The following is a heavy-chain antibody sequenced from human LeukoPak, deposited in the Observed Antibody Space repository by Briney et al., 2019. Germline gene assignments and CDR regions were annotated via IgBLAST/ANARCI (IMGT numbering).Heavy chain of an antibody. Sequence: PGGSLRLSCAASGFTFDDYAMHWVRQAPGKGLEWVSLISGDGGSTYYADSVKGRFTISRDNAKNSLYLQMNSLRAEDTAVYYCARPGELTMIVVADADAFDIWGQGTMVTVSS. CDR1: GFTFDDYA. V-gene: IGHV3-43*02. D-gene: IGHD3-22*01. CDR3: ARPGELTMIVVADADAFDI. CDR2: ISGDGGST. J-gene: IGHJ3*02.